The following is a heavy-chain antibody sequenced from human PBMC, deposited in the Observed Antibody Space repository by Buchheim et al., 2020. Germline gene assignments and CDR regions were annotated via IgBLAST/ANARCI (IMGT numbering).Heavy chain of an antibody. Sequence: QVQLVQSGAEVKKPGASVKVSCKASGYTFTSYAMHWVRQAPGQRLEWMGWINAGNGNTKYSQQFQGRVTITRDTSASKAYMELSSLRSEDTAVYYCASDGGFTVTTYYYYGMDVWGQGTT. CDR1: GYTFTSYA. J-gene: IGHJ6*02. CDR3: ASDGGFTVTTYYYYGMDV. CDR2: INAGNGNT. D-gene: IGHD4-11*01. V-gene: IGHV1-3*01.